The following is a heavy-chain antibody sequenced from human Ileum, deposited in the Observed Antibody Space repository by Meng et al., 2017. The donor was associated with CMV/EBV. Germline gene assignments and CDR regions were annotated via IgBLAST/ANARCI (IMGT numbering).Heavy chain of an antibody. J-gene: IGHJ4*02. CDR2: IYAGGST. V-gene: IGHV3-66*01. Sequence: EVHLVESGGGLGQPGGSLRPAWVASGLTVKGNYMGWVRQAPGKGLEGVSEIYAGGSTNYADSVKGRFIISRDNSKNTLYLQMNSLRADDTAVYYCASPQLGVTKESDYWGQGTLVTVSS. CDR3: ASPQLGVTKESDY. D-gene: IGHD7-27*01. CDR1: GLTVKGNY.